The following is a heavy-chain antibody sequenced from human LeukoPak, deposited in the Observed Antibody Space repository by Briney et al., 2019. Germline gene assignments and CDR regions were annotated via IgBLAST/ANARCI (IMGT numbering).Heavy chain of an antibody. CDR1: GFTFSSYA. J-gene: IGHJ4*02. CDR3: AKPLWFGELAVCFDY. V-gene: IGHV3-23*01. D-gene: IGHD3-10*01. CDR2: ISGSGGST. Sequence: GXXLRLSCAASGFTFSSYAMSWVRQAPGKGLEWVSAISGSGGSTYYADSVKGRFTISRDNSKNTLYLQMNSLRAEDTAVYYCAKPLWFGELAVCFDYWGQGTLVTVSS.